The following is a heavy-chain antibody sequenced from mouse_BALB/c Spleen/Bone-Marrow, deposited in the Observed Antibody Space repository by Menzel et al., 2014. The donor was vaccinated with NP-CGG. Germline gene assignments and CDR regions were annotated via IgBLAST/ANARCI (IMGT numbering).Heavy chain of an antibody. V-gene: IGHV2-6-7*01. CDR2: IWGDGST. Sequence: QVQLQQSGPGLVSPSQSLSITCTVSGFSLAGYGVNWVRQPPGKGLEWLGMIWGDGSTDYNSALKSRLSISKDNSKSQVFLKMNSLQTDVTARYYCARDSYAMDYWGQGTSVTVSS. CDR3: ARDSYAMDY. J-gene: IGHJ4*01. CDR1: GFSLAGYG.